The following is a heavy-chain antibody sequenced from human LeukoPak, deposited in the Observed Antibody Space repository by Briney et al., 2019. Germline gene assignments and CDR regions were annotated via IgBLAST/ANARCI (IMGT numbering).Heavy chain of an antibody. CDR1: GGSFSGYY. CDR2: INHSGST. CDR3: ARPSGYDFWSGYAYYYYGMDV. V-gene: IGHV4-34*01. D-gene: IGHD3-3*01. J-gene: IGHJ6*02. Sequence: SETLSLTCAVYGGSFSGYYWSWIRQPPGKGLEWIGEINHSGSTNYNPSLKSRVTISVDTSKNQFSLKLSSVTAADTAVYYCARPSGYDFWSGYAYYYYGMDVWGQGTTVTVSS.